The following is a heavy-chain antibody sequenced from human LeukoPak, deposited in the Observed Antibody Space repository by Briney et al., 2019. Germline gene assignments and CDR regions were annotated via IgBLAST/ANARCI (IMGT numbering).Heavy chain of an antibody. CDR2: IIPILGIA. D-gene: IGHD5-18*01. Sequence: SVKVSCKASGGTFSSYAISWVRQAPGQGLEWMGRIIPILGIANYAQKFQGRVTITADKSTSTAYMELSSLRSEDTAVYYCARDPRGYSYGYVDYWGQGTLVTVSS. CDR3: ARDPRGYSYGYVDY. CDR1: GGTFSSYA. V-gene: IGHV1-69*04. J-gene: IGHJ4*02.